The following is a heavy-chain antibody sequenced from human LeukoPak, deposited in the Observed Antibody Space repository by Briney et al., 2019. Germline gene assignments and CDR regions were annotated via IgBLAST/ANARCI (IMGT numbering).Heavy chain of an antibody. CDR3: AKDLGIVVAAPDAFDI. CDR2: ISGSGGST. D-gene: IGHD2-2*01. V-gene: IGHV3-23*01. Sequence: GGSPRLSCAASGFTFSSYGINWVRQAPGKGLEWVSAISGSGGSTYYADSVKGRFTISRDNSKNTLYLQMNSLRAEDTAVYYCAKDLGIVVAAPDAFDIWGQGTMVTVSS. J-gene: IGHJ3*02. CDR1: GFTFSSYG.